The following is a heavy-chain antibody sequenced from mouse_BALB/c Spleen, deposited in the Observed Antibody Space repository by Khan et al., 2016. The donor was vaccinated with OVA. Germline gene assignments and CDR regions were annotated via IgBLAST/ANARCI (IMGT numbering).Heavy chain of an antibody. J-gene: IGHJ3*01. D-gene: IGHD2-14*01. Sequence: QVQLQQSGPELVKPGASLKVSCKASGFTFTDYVIGWVRQRSRQGLEWIGDIFPGSGVPYYNEKFKDRATLTADKSSNTAYMQLNSLTYEDAAVYGCARGGYAVVAYWGQGTLVTVAA. CDR1: GFTFTDYV. CDR2: IFPGSGVP. V-gene: IGHV1-81*01. CDR3: ARGGYAVVAY.